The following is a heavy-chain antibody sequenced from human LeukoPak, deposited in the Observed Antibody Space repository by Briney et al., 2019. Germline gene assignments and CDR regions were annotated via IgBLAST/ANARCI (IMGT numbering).Heavy chain of an antibody. CDR3: ARWGAPDY. J-gene: IGHJ4*02. CDR1: GFAFNTYS. V-gene: IGHV3-48*01. CDR2: ITSSSTTI. D-gene: IGHD1-26*01. Sequence: GGSLRLSCAASGFAFNTYSMNWVRQAPGKGLEWVSSITSSSTTIYYADSVKGRFTISRDNAKNSLYLQMNSLRAEDTAVYYCARWGAPDYWGQGTLVTVSS.